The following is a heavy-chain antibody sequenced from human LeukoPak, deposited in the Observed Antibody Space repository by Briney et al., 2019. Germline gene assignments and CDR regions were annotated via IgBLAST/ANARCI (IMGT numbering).Heavy chain of an antibody. CDR3: AKDLPDYGDYIEGY. Sequence: GGSLRLSCAASGFTFSSFAMSLVRQAPGKGLEWVSTISGRGGSTNYADSVKGRFTFSRDNSKNTLYLQMDSLRAEDTAVYYCAKDLPDYGDYIEGYWGQGTLVTVSS. CDR1: GFTFSSFA. D-gene: IGHD4-17*01. J-gene: IGHJ4*02. CDR2: ISGRGGST. V-gene: IGHV3-23*01.